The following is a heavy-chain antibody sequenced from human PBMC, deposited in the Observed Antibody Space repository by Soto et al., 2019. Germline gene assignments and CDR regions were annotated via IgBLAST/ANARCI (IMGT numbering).Heavy chain of an antibody. CDR2: IIPIFGTA. Sequence: GASVKVSCKASGGTFSSYAISWVRQAPGQGLGWMGGIIPIFGTANYAQKFQGRVTITADESTSTAYMELSSLRSEDTAVYYCATFTPGIAVAGTGNNAFDIWGQGTMVTVSS. D-gene: IGHD6-19*01. CDR3: ATFTPGIAVAGTGNNAFDI. CDR1: GGTFSSYA. J-gene: IGHJ3*02. V-gene: IGHV1-69*13.